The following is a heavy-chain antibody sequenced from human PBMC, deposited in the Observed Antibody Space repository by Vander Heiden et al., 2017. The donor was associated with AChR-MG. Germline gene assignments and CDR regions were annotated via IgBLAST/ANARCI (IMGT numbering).Heavy chain of an antibody. CDR1: GFRFSDYY. V-gene: IGHV3-11*01. D-gene: IGHD3-10*01. Sequence: QVQLVESGGGLVKPGGSLRLSCPAPGFRFSDYYMSWIRQARGKGLEWVSYISSSGSTIYYADSAKGRITISRDNAKNSLYLQLNSLRAEDTAVYYCARTVWFGWYFDLWGRGTLVTVSS. J-gene: IGHJ2*01. CDR3: ARTVWFGWYFDL. CDR2: ISSSGSTI.